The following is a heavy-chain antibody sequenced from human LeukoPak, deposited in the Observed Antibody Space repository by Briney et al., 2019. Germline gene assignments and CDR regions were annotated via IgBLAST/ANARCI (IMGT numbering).Heavy chain of an antibody. V-gene: IGHV1-8*03. Sequence: ASVKVSCKASGYTFTSYDINWVRQATGQGLEWMGWMNPNSGNTGYAQKFQGRVTITRNTSISTAYMELNSLRAEDTAVYYCNVLIKDYWGQGTLVTVSS. D-gene: IGHD2-8*01. CDR1: GYTFTSYD. CDR3: NVLIKDY. J-gene: IGHJ4*02. CDR2: MNPNSGNT.